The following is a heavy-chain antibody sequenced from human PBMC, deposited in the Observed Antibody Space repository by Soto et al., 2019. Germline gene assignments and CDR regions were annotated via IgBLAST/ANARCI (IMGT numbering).Heavy chain of an antibody. Sequence: QVQLVESGGGVVQPGRSLRLTCAASGFTFSSNGMHWVRQPPGKGLEWVALIAYDGSKTYYGDSVRGRFTISRDNSENTLFLQMNSLRAEDTAVYYCARWVGGSMFDNSGKYDSWGQGILVTVSS. CDR2: IAYDGSKT. V-gene: IGHV3-30*03. CDR1: GFTFSSNG. J-gene: IGHJ5*01. CDR3: ARWVGGSMFDNSGKYDS. D-gene: IGHD3-22*01.